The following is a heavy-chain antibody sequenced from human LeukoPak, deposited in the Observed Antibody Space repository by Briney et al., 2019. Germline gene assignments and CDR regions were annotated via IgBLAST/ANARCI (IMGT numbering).Heavy chain of an antibody. Sequence: PGGSLRLYCAASGFTFSTYGMHWVRQAPAKGLEWVAFIRYDGTNIYYADSVKGRFTISRDNSKNTLYLQMNSLRAEDTAVYYCAKDRKVFLEWPKGCNDYWGQGTLVTVSS. CDR1: GFTFSTYG. J-gene: IGHJ4*02. V-gene: IGHV3-30*02. CDR2: IRYDGTNI. D-gene: IGHD3-3*01. CDR3: AKDRKVFLEWPKGCNDY.